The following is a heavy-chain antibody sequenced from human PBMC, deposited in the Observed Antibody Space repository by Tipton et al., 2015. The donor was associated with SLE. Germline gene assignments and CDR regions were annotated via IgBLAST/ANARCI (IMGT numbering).Heavy chain of an antibody. V-gene: IGHV4-59*01. CDR2: IYYSGST. Sequence: TLSLTCAVYGGSFSGYYWSWIRQPPGKGLEWIGYIYYSGSTNYNPSLKSRVTISVDTSKNQFSLKLSSVTAADTAVYYCARDLGYCSGGSCYDAFDIWGQGTMVTVSS. CDR1: GGSFSGYY. D-gene: IGHD2-15*01. J-gene: IGHJ3*02. CDR3: ARDLGYCSGGSCYDAFDI.